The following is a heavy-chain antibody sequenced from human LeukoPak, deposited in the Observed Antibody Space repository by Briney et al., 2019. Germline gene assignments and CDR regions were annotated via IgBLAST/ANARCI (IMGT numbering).Heavy chain of an antibody. CDR1: GFTFTDYY. CDR2: INPNSGDT. V-gene: IGHV1-2*02. Sequence: GASVRVSCKGSGFTFTDYYINWVRQAPGQALEWMGWINPNSGDTNYAQRFQDRVTMTSDTSITTAYIDLNLLRSDDTAVYYCARGDYYGSEKGVAAWGQGTPVTVSS. D-gene: IGHD3-10*01. J-gene: IGHJ5*02. CDR3: ARGDYYGSEKGVAA.